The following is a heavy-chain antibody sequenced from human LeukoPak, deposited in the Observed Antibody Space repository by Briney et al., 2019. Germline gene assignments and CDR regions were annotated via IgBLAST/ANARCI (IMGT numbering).Heavy chain of an antibody. CDR1: GYTFTSYG. D-gene: IGHD3-3*01. V-gene: IGHV1-18*01. CDR2: ISAYNGNT. J-gene: IGHJ5*02. CDR3: ARRKRITIFGVVMRHNWFDP. Sequence: ASVKVSCKASGYTFTSYGISWVRQAPGQGLEWMGWISAYNGNTNYAQKLQGRVTMTTDTSTSTAYMELRSLRSDDTAVYYCARRKRITIFGVVMRHNWFDPWGQGTLVTVSS.